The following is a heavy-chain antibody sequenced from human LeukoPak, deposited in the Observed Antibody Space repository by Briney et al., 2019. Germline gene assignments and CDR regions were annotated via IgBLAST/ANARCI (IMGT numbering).Heavy chain of an antibody. CDR2: LYYSGGT. CDR3: ASSGYYFYFHS. V-gene: IGHV4-39*01. D-gene: IGHD3-22*01. CDR1: GASISSTNYY. J-gene: IGHJ4*02. Sequence: SETLSLTCTVSGASISSTNYYWVWIRQPPGKGLEWIGSLYYSGGTYYNSSLKSRATIFVDTSKNQFSLGLGSVTAADTAVYYCASSGYYFYFHSWGQGTLVTVSS.